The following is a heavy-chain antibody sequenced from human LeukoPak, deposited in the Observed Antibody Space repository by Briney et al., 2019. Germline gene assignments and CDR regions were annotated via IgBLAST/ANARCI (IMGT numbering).Heavy chain of an antibody. CDR3: ARDGYGDYSFDY. CDR2: INPSGGST. V-gene: IGHV1-46*01. Sequence: GASVKVSXKASGYTFTSYYMHWVRQAPGQGLEWMGIINPSGGSTSYAQKFQGRVTMTRDTSTSTVYMELSSLRSEDTAVYYCARDGYGDYSFDYWGQGTLVTVSS. CDR1: GYTFTSYY. D-gene: IGHD4-17*01. J-gene: IGHJ4*02.